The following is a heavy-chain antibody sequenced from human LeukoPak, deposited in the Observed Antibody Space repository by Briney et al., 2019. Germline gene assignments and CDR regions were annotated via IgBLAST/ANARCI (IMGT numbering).Heavy chain of an antibody. CDR1: CYTFTSYG. V-gene: IGHV1-18*01. CDR3: ARTTYYYDSSGYYPLRY. D-gene: IGHD3-22*01. CDR2: ISAYNGNT. J-gene: IGHJ4*02. Sequence: ASVKVSCKASCYTFTSYGISWVRQAPGQGLEWMGWISAYNGNTNYAQKLQGRVTMTTDTSTSTAYMELRSLRSDDTAVYYCARTTYYYDSSGYYPLRYWGQGTLVTVSS.